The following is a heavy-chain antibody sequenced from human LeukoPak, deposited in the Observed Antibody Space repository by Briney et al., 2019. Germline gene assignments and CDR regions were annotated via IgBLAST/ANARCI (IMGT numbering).Heavy chain of an antibody. CDR3: ARDPGTMVRGSRRGYDGNYYYMDV. CDR2: FDPEDGET. Sequence: ASVKVSCKVSGYTLTELSMHWVRQAPGKGLEWMGRFDPEDGETIYAQKFQGRVTMTADTSTDTVYMELSSLRSEDTAVYYCARDPGTMVRGSRRGYDGNYYYMDVWGKGTTVTISS. V-gene: IGHV1-24*01. J-gene: IGHJ6*03. CDR1: GYTLTELS. D-gene: IGHD3-10*01.